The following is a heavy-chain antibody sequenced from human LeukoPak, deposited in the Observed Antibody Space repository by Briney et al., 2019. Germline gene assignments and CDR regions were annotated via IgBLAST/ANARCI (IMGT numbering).Heavy chain of an antibody. CDR1: GFTFSSYA. CDR2: ISSSSSYI. CDR3: ARDAKGDSGSY. Sequence: GGSLRLSCAASGFTFSSYAMHWVRQAPGKGLEWVSSISSSSSYIYYADSVKGRFTISRDNAKNSLYLQMNSLRAEDTAVYYCARDAKGDSGSYCGQGTLVTVSS. V-gene: IGHV3-21*04. J-gene: IGHJ4*02. D-gene: IGHD1-26*01.